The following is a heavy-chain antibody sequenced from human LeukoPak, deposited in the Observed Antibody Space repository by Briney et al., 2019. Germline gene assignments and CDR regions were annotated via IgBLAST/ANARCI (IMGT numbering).Heavy chain of an antibody. CDR2: ISSSSSYI. D-gene: IGHD2-15*01. CDR1: GFTFSSYS. V-gene: IGHV3-21*01. CDR3: ARLVVAATRCYMDV. Sequence: PGGSLRLSCAASGFTFSSYSMNWVRQAPGKGLEWVSSISSSSSYIYYADSVKGRFTISRDNAKNSLYLQMNSLRAEDTAVYYCARLVVAATRCYMDVWGKGTTVTVSS. J-gene: IGHJ6*03.